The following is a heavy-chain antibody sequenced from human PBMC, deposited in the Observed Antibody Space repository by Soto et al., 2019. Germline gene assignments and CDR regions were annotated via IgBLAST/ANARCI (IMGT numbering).Heavy chain of an antibody. Sequence: QVQLQQWGAGLLKPSETLSLTCAVYGGSFSGYYWSWIRQPPGKGLEWIGEINHSGSTNYNPSLKSRVTISVDTSKNQFSLKLSSVTAADTAVYYCASRVVPAATGWFDPWGQGTLVTVSS. CDR3: ASRVVPAATGWFDP. J-gene: IGHJ5*02. V-gene: IGHV4-34*01. CDR1: GGSFSGYY. D-gene: IGHD2-2*01. CDR2: INHSGST.